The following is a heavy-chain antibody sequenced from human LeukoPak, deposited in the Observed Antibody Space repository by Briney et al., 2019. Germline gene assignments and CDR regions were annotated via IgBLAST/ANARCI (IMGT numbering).Heavy chain of an antibody. CDR3: ARHVIMYSSSGYFDY. CDR2: INHSGST. Sequence: PSETLSLTCTVSGGSISSYYWSWIRQPPGKGLEWIGEINHSGSTNYNPSLKSRVTISVDTSKNQFSLKLSSVTAADTAVYYCARHVIMYSSSGYFDYWGQGTLVTVSS. D-gene: IGHD6-13*01. J-gene: IGHJ4*02. V-gene: IGHV4-34*01. CDR1: GGSISSYY.